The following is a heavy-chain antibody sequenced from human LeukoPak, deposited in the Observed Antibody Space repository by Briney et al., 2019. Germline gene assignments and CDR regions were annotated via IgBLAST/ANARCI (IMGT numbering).Heavy chain of an antibody. Sequence: GGCPRLSCAASGFTFSSYAMSWVRQAPGKGLEWVSAISGSGGSTYYADSVKGRFTISRDNSKNTLYLQMNSLRAEDTAVYYRAKDVSVGAEHFDYWGQGTLVTVPS. CDR3: AKDVSVGAEHFDY. D-gene: IGHD1-26*01. J-gene: IGHJ4*02. V-gene: IGHV3-23*01. CDR2: ISGSGGST. CDR1: GFTFSSYA.